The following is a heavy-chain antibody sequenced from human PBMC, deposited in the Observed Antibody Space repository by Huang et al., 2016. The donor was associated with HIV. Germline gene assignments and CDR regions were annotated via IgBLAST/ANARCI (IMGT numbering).Heavy chain of an antibody. J-gene: IGHJ3*02. V-gene: IGHV1-24*01. D-gene: IGHD2-15*01. CDR3: ATSTPDVGAGVLRSAFDI. CDR1: GYTVSELS. Sequence: QVQLVESGAELKKPGASVRVSCKVSGYTVSELSLHWVRQAPEKGLEWMGGFDPEEGETIYAQRLQGRVTMTEDTSTDTAYMGLGSLRPEDTAVYYCATSTPDVGAGVLRSAFDIWGQGTMVTVSS. CDR2: FDPEEGET.